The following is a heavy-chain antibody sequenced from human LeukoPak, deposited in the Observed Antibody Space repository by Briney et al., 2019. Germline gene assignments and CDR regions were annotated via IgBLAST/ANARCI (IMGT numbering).Heavy chain of an antibody. CDR3: AREGGYKIEYFQH. CDR2: ISSSSSYI. D-gene: IGHD5-24*01. CDR1: GGSISSSN. J-gene: IGHJ1*01. Sequence: PSGTLSLTCAVSGGSISSSNWWSWVRQAPGKGLEWVSSISSSSSYIYYADSVKGRFTISRDNAKNSLYLQMNSLRAEDTAVYYCAREGGYKIEYFQHWGQGTLVTVSS. V-gene: IGHV3-21*01.